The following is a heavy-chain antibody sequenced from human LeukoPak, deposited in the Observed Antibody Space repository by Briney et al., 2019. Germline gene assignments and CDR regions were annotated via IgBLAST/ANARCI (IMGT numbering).Heavy chain of an antibody. CDR2: FDPEDGET. Sequence: ASVKVSRKVSGYTLTELSMHWVRQAPGKGLEWMGGFDPEDGETIYAQKFQGRVTMTEDTSTDTAYMELSSLRSEDTAVYYCATVKKQWLVLRYFQHWGQGTLVTVSS. D-gene: IGHD6-19*01. CDR1: GYTLTELS. CDR3: ATVKKQWLVLRYFQH. J-gene: IGHJ1*01. V-gene: IGHV1-24*01.